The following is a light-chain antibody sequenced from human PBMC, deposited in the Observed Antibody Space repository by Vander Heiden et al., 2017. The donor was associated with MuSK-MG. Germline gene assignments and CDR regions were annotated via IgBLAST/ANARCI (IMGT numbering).Light chain of an antibody. J-gene: IGKJ5*01. V-gene: IGKV3-20*01. CDR3: QQYGSSPPIT. CDR2: GAS. Sequence: EIVLTQSPGTLSLSPGERATLSCRASQSVSSSYLAGYQQKPGQAPRLLIYGASSRATGIPDRFSGSGSGTDFTLTISRLEPEDFAVYYCQQYGSSPPITFGPGTRLEIK. CDR1: QSVSSSY.